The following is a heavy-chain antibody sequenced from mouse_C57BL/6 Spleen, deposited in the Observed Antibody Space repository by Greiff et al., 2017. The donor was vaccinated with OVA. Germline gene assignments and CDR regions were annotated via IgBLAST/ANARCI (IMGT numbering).Heavy chain of an antibody. D-gene: IGHD2-1*01. V-gene: IGHV7-3*01. J-gene: IGHJ2*01. CDR2: IRNKANGYTT. CDR3: ARSPNYDY. Sequence: EVNVVESGGGLVQPGGSLSLSCAASGFTFTDYYMSWVRQPPGKALEWLGFIRNKANGYTTEYSASVKGRFTISREKSQSILYLQMNALRAEDSATYYCARSPNYDYWGQGTTLTVSS. CDR1: GFTFTDYY.